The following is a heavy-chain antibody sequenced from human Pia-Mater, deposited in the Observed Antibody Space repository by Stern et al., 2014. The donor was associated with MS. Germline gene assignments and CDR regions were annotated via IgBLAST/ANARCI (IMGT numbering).Heavy chain of an antibody. Sequence: GLLDQSGPGLVKLSQTLSLTCTVSVGSISSGCYYWSWIRQHPGKGLVTIGAIYYTGSTYYKPSRKNPFTISVDTSKNQFSLKLSSVTAADTAVYYCARGPLSYGYRWFDPWGQGTLVTVSS. CDR2: IYYTGST. D-gene: IGHD5-18*01. CDR1: VGSISSGCYY. V-gene: IGHV4-31*01. CDR3: ARGPLSYGYRWFDP. J-gene: IGHJ5*02.